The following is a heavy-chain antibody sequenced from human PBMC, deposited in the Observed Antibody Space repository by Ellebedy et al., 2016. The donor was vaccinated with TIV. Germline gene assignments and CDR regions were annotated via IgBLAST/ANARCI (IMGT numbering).Heavy chain of an antibody. D-gene: IGHD3-22*01. J-gene: IGHJ4*02. Sequence: GESLKISCAVSGFLVSTNYLSWVRQAPGKGLEWVSVIFSGVYTYYADSVKGRFTISRDHSKNTLYLQMNSLRGEDTAVYFCARSLSGYSQHHLDYWGQGTLVAVSS. CDR3: ARSLSGYSQHHLDY. V-gene: IGHV3-66*01. CDR2: IFSGVYT. CDR1: GFLVSTNY.